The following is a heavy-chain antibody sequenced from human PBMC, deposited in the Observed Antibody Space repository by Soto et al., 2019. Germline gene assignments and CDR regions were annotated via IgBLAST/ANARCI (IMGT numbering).Heavy chain of an antibody. CDR2: IKPNSGGT. CDR1: GYTFTDHY. D-gene: IGHD2-2*02. V-gene: IGHV1-2*04. Sequence: ASVQVSCKASGYTFTDHYIHWLRQAPGQGLEWMGWIKPNSGGTNYAQKFQDWVTMTRDTSISTAYMELNRLRSDDTAVYFCARYRYRYKFFDYWVQGTPCTLSS. J-gene: IGHJ4*02. CDR3: ARYRYRYKFFDY.